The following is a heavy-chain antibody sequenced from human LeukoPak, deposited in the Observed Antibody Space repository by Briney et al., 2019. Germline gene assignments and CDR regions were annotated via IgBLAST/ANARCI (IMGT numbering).Heavy chain of an antibody. V-gene: IGHV1-18*04. CDR1: GYTFTSYG. D-gene: IGHD2-2*01. J-gene: IGHJ4*02. CDR3: ARANFLYCSSSTCLFDY. Sequence: GASVKVSCKASGYTFTSYGISWVRQAPGQGLEWMGWISAYNGNTNYAQKLQGRVTMTTDTSTSTAYMELRSLRSDDTAVYYCARANFLYCSSSTCLFDYWGQRTLVTVSS. CDR2: ISAYNGNT.